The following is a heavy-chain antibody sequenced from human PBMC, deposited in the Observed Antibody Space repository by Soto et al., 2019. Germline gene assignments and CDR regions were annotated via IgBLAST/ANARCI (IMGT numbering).Heavy chain of an antibody. V-gene: IGHV3-23*01. CDR2: ISGSGGST. D-gene: IGHD3-16*01. J-gene: IGHJ4*02. Sequence: TGGSLRLSCAASGFTFSSYAMSWVRQAPGKGLEWVSAISGSGGSTYYADSVKGRFTISRDNSKNTLYLQMNSLRAEDTAVYYCAKDRRAGGNSAFYFDFWGQGAQVTVSS. CDR1: GFTFSSYA. CDR3: AKDRRAGGNSAFYFDF.